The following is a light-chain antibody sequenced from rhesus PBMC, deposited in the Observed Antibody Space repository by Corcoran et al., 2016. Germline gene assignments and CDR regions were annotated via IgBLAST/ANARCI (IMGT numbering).Light chain of an antibody. CDR1: QGISSY. CDR3: QQGYSTPLT. CDR2: YAN. J-gene: IGKJ4*01. V-gene: IGKV1-32*03. Sequence: DIQMSQSPSSLSASVGDRVTITCRVSQGISSYLNWYQQKPGKAPKLLIYYANSLASGVPSMFSGSGSGTDYTLTISSLQPEDFATYYCQQGYSTPLTFGGGTKVEI.